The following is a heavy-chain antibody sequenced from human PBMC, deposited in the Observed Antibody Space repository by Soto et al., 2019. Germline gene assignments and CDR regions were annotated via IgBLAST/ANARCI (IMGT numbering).Heavy chain of an antibody. CDR3: AKGLFKWQNFFDN. CDR1: GFTFGNYA. J-gene: IGHJ4*02. D-gene: IGHD5-12*01. Sequence: PGGSMRLSCAASGFTFGNYAMTWVRKDPGKGLEWVSTLSAGDGNTYYADSVKGRFTISTDNSKRTLFLQMISLRAADTAIYYCAKGLFKWQNFFDNWGQGTLVTVSS. CDR2: LSAGDGNT. V-gene: IGHV3-23*01.